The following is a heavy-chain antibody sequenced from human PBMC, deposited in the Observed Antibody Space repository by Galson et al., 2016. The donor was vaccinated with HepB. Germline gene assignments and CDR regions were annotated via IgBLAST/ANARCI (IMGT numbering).Heavy chain of an antibody. J-gene: IGHJ3*02. CDR3: ARDYSPSYYYDSSSYYGDAFDI. Sequence: SLRLSCAASGFTFSNYWMTWVRQAPGKGLEWVANIKQDGSKKYYLDSVEGQFTISRNTAKNSLYLQMNSLRAEDTAVYYCARDYSPSYYYDSSSYYGDAFDIWGQGTMVTVSS. V-gene: IGHV3-7*03. CDR1: GFTFSNYW. CDR2: IKQDGSKK. D-gene: IGHD3-22*01.